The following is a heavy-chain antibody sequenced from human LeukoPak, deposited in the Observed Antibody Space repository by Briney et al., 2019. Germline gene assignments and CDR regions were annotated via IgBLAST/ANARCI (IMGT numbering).Heavy chain of an antibody. CDR3: AKISRYCSSTSCSHYYYYYGMDV. J-gene: IGHJ6*02. CDR2: ISYDGSNK. D-gene: IGHD2-2*01. V-gene: IGHV3-30*18. Sequence: PGGSLRLSCAASGFTFSSYGMHWVRQAPGKGLEWVAVISYDGSNKYYADSVEGRFTISRDNSKNTLYLQMNSLRAEDTAVYYCAKISRYCSSTSCSHYYYYYGMDVWGQGTTVTVSS. CDR1: GFTFSSYG.